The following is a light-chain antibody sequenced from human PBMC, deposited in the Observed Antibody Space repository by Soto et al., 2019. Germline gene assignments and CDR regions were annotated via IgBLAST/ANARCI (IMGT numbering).Light chain of an antibody. V-gene: IGLV2-14*01. CDR3: SSYTSSSPYV. CDR2: EVS. J-gene: IGLJ1*01. Sequence: QSALTQPAPVSGSPGQSITISCTGTSSDVGGYNYVSWYQQHPGKAPKLMIYEVSNRPSGVSNRFSGSKSGNTASLTISELQAEDEADYYCSSYTSSSPYVFGTGTKV. CDR1: SSDVGGYNY.